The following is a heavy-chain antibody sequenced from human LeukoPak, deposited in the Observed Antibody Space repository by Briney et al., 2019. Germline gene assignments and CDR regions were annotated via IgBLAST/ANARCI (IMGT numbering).Heavy chain of an antibody. CDR1: GFTFSSAC. J-gene: IGHJ4*02. D-gene: IGHD3-16*01. Sequence: GGSLRLSCAASGFTFSSACLSWVRQAPGKGLEWVGRIRTKSDGETVDYAAPVKGRFTISRDESKNTLFLQMNSLKTEDTAVYYCATPALGRRLYYYDYWGQGTLVTVSP. CDR3: ATPALGRRLYYYDY. V-gene: IGHV3-15*07. CDR2: IRTKSDGETV.